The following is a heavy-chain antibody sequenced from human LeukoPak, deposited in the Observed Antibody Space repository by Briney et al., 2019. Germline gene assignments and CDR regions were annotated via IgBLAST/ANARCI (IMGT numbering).Heavy chain of an antibody. D-gene: IGHD5-24*01. CDR2: ISSSSSYI. J-gene: IGHJ4*02. CDR3: ASWDIHEMTTHTTQSGDY. CDR1: GFTFSSYS. Sequence: GGSLRLSCAASGFTFSSYSMNWVRQAPGKGLEWVSSISSSSSYIYYADSVKGRFTISRDNAKNSLYLQMNSLRAEDTAVYYCASWDIHEMTTHTTQSGDYWGQGTLVTVSS. V-gene: IGHV3-21*01.